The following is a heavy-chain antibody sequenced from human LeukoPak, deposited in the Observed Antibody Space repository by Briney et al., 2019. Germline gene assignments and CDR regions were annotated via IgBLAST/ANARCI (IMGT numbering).Heavy chain of an antibody. CDR3: ARGRITMVRGVTPLDYYYYGMDV. V-gene: IGHV1-8*01. Sequence: ASVKVSCKTSGYTFTNYDINWMRQATGQGFEWMGWMSPNIGNTGYAQKFQGRVAMTRNTSISTAYMELSSLRSEDTAVYYCARGRITMVRGVTPLDYYYYGMDVWGQGTTVTVSS. J-gene: IGHJ6*02. D-gene: IGHD3-10*01. CDR1: GYTFTNYD. CDR2: MSPNIGNT.